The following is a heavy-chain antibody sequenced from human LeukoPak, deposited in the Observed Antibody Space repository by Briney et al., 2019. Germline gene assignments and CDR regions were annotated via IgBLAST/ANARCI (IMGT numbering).Heavy chain of an antibody. CDR3: AREPAAATPYNWFDP. J-gene: IGHJ5*02. Sequence: ASVKVSCKASGYTFTGYYMHWVRQAPGQGLEWMGWINPNSGGTNYAQKFQGRVTMTRDTSISTAYMELSRLRSDDTAVYYCAREPAAATPYNWFDPWGQGTLVTVSS. CDR2: INPNSGGT. V-gene: IGHV1-2*02. CDR1: GYTFTGYY. D-gene: IGHD6-13*01.